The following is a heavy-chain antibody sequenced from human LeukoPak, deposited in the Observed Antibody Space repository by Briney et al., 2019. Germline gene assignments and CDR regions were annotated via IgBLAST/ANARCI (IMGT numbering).Heavy chain of an antibody. J-gene: IGHJ5*02. CDR1: GYTLTELS. D-gene: IGHD6-19*01. CDR3: AIDTVAGPNWFDP. Sequence: ASVKVSCKVSGYTLTELSMHWVRQAPGKGLEWMGGFDPEDGETIYAQKFQGRVTITADESTSTAYMELSSLRSEDTAVYYCAIDTVAGPNWFDPWGQGTLVTVSS. V-gene: IGHV1-24*01. CDR2: FDPEDGET.